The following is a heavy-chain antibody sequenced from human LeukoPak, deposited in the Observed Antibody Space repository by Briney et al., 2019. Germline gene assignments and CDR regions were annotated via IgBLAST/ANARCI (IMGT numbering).Heavy chain of an antibody. V-gene: IGHV3-23*01. Sequence: GGSLRLSCAASGFTFSSYAMSWVRQAPGKGLEWVSAISGSGGSTYYADSVKGRFTISRDNSKNTLYLQMNSLRAEDTAVYYCAKRLRRGYSGYDEDYFDYWGQGTLVTVSS. CDR3: AKRLRRGYSGYDEDYFDY. D-gene: IGHD5-12*01. CDR2: ISGSGGST. CDR1: GFTFSSYA. J-gene: IGHJ4*02.